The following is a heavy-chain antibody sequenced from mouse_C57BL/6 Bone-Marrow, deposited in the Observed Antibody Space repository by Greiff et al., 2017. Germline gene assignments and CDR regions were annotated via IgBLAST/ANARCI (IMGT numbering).Heavy chain of an antibody. V-gene: IGHV1-59*01. D-gene: IGHD3-2*02. J-gene: IGHJ3*01. CDR2: IDPTDSYT. CDR3: ARDGSGYHWFDY. CDR1: GYTFTSYW. Sequence: VQLQQSGAELVRPGTSVKLSCKASGYTFTSYWMHWVKQRPGQGLEWIGVIDPTDSYTNYNQKFKGKATLTVDTSSSTAYMQLSSLTSEDSAVYYCARDGSGYHWFDYWGQGTLVTVSA.